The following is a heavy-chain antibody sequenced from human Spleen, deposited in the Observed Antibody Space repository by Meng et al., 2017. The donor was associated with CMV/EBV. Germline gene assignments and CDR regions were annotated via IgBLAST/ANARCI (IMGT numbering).Heavy chain of an antibody. V-gene: IGHV3-23*01. Sequence: GGSLRLSCAASGFTFSSYAMSWVRQAPGKGLEWVSAISGSGGSTYYADSVKGRFTISRDNSKNTLYLQMNSLRAGDTAVYYCAKGVAARPNAFDIWGQGTMVTVSS. D-gene: IGHD6-6*01. CDR1: GFTFSSYA. CDR2: ISGSGGST. J-gene: IGHJ3*02. CDR3: AKGVAARPNAFDI.